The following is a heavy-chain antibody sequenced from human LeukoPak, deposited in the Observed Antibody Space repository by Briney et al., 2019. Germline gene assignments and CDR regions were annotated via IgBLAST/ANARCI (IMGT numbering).Heavy chain of an antibody. J-gene: IGHJ4*02. V-gene: IGHV4-39*01. CDR3: ARHLAVAEYYFDY. CDR1: GDSISSSGYY. Sequence: SETLSLTCTVSGDSISSSGYYWGWIRQPPGEGLEGMGSFYYSGSTYYNPSIKSRVTIFVDTSKSQFSLKLSSVTAADTAVYYCARHLAVAEYYFDYWGQGTLVTVSS. D-gene: IGHD6-19*01. CDR2: FYYSGST.